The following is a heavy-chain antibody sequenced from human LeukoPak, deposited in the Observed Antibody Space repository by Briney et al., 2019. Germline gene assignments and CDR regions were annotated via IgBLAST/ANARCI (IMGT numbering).Heavy chain of an antibody. CDR3: ARAILEWSFDY. CDR1: GGSISSYY. J-gene: IGHJ4*02. D-gene: IGHD3-3*01. Sequence: PSETLSLTCTVSGGSISSYYWSWIRQPPGKGLEWIWYIYYSGSTNYNPSLKSRVTISVDTSKNQFSLKLSSVTAADTAVYHCARAILEWSFDYWGQGTLVTVSS. V-gene: IGHV4-59*01. CDR2: IYYSGST.